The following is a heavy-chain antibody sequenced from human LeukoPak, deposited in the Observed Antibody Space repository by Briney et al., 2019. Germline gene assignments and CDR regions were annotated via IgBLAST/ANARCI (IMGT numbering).Heavy chain of an antibody. D-gene: IGHD3-16*01. CDR2: INPNSGGT. J-gene: IGHJ5*02. Sequence: ASVKVSCKASGYTFTSYYMHWVRQAPGQGLEWMGWINPNSGGTNYAQKFQGRVTMTRDTSISTAYMELSRLRSDDTAVYYCARVGRRAYRLPRANNWFDPWGQGTLVTVSS. CDR1: GYTFTSYY. CDR3: ARVGRRAYRLPRANNWFDP. V-gene: IGHV1-2*02.